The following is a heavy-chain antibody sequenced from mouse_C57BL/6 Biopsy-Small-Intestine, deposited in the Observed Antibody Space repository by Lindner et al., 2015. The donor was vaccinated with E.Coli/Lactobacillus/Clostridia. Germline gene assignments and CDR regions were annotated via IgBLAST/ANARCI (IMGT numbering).Heavy chain of an antibody. CDR1: GYTFTGYF. J-gene: IGHJ1*01. CDR2: INLNSGAT. V-gene: IGHV1-84*02. Sequence: SVKVSCKASGYTFTGYFMHWVRQAPGQGLEWMGWINLNSGATKSLEKFQGSVTMTRDTSTSTAYLELSGLTSDDTAIYFCARDSPIYSATWSNAFDVWGQGTMVTVSS. D-gene: IGHD6-1*01. CDR3: ARDSPIYSATWSNAFDV.